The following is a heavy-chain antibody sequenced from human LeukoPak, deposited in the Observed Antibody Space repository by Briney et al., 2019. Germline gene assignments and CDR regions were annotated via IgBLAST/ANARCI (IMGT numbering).Heavy chain of an antibody. Sequence: PGGSLRLSCAASGFTFSTYAMIWVRQAPGKGLEWVSGLSGSGGATYYIDPAKGRFSISRDNSKNTMYLQMTNLRAEDTAVYYCAKDYGDFGSSYFCAFDVWGPGTMVTVSS. J-gene: IGHJ3*01. V-gene: IGHV3-23*01. CDR2: LSGSGGAT. CDR1: GFTFSTYA. CDR3: AKDYGDFGSSYFCAFDV. D-gene: IGHD3-10*01.